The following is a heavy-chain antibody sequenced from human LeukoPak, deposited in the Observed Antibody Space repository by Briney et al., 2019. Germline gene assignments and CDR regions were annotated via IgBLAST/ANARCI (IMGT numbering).Heavy chain of an antibody. J-gene: IGHJ4*02. Sequence: PGGSLRLSCAASGCSFSSNWMSWVRQTPGKGLEWVASMNQNGGAQHYIDSVKGRFTISKDNAKNSLFLQRNSLRAEDTGVYYCARLLGSATRWNYWGQGVLVTVSS. CDR1: GCSFSSNW. V-gene: IGHV3-7*01. CDR2: MNQNGGAQ. CDR3: ARLLGSATRWNY. D-gene: IGHD2-15*01.